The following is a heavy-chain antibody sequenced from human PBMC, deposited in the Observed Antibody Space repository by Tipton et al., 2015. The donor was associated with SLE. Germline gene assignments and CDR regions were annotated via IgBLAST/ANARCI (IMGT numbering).Heavy chain of an antibody. CDR1: GGSISSHY. D-gene: IGHD6-19*01. Sequence: TLSLTCTVSGGSISSHYWSWIRQPPGKGLEWIGYIYYSGSTNYNPSLKSRVTISVDTSKNQFSLKLSSVTAADTAVYYCARVPLKRIWDPYSSGWSFDYWGQGTLVTVSS. V-gene: IGHV4-59*08. CDR2: IYYSGST. J-gene: IGHJ4*02. CDR3: ARVPLKRIWDPYSSGWSFDY.